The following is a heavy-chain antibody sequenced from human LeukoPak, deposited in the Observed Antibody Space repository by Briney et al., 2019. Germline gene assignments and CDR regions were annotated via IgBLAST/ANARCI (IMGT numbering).Heavy chain of an antibody. V-gene: IGHV4-59*01. D-gene: IGHD1-26*01. CDR3: ASGELPGGFDY. Sequence: SETLSLTCTVSGGSISSYYWSWIRQPPGKGLEWIGYIYYSGSTNYNPSLKSRVTISVDTSKNQFSLKLSSVTAADTAVYYCASGELPGGFDYWGQGTLVTVSS. CDR1: GGSISSYY. J-gene: IGHJ4*02. CDR2: IYYSGST.